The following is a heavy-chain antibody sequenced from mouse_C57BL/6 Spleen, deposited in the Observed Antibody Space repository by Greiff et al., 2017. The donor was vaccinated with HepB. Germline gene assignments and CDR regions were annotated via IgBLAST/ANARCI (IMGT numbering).Heavy chain of an antibody. J-gene: IGHJ2*01. CDR1: GYTFTDYY. CDR3: ARREDYFDY. CDR2: INPYNGGT. V-gene: IGHV1-19*01. Sequence: EVQLQQSGPVLVKPGASVKMSCKASGYTFTDYYMNWVKQSHGKSLEWIGVINPYNGGTSYNQKFKGKATLTVDKSSSTAYMELNSLTSEDSAVYDCARREDYFDYWGQGTTLTVSS.